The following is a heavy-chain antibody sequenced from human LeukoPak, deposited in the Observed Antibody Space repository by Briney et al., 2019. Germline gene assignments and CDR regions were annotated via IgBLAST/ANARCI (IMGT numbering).Heavy chain of an antibody. V-gene: IGHV1-18*01. CDR1: GYTFTSYG. J-gene: IGHJ5*02. CDR2: ISDYNGNT. Sequence: GASVKVSCKASGYTFTSYGISWVRQAPGQGLEWMGWISDYNGNTDYAQKLQGRVTMTTDTSTSTAYMELRSLRSDDTAVYYCARSGGWPLDLDWFDPGGQGTLVTVSS. CDR3: ARSGGWPLDLDWFDP. D-gene: IGHD6-19*01.